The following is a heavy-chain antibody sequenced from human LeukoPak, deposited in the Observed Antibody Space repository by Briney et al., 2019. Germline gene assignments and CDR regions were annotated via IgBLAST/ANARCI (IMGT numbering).Heavy chain of an antibody. V-gene: IGHV1-3*01. CDR1: GYTFTSYA. D-gene: IGHD5-24*01. CDR3: ARVESYYYGMDV. J-gene: IGHJ6*04. Sequence: VSVTVPCKASGYTFTSYAMHWVRQAPGQGLEWIGWINAGNGDTKYSQKFQGRVTLTSDTSASTAYMELSSLSYEDAAVYYCARVESYYYGMDVWGKGTTVTVSS. CDR2: INAGNGDT.